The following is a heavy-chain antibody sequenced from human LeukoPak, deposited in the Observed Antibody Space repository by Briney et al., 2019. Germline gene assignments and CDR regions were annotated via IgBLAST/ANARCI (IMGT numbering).Heavy chain of an antibody. V-gene: IGHV1-18*01. CDR3: ARERSGGSLDY. CDR1: GYTFTSYG. CDR2: ISAYNGNT. D-gene: IGHD2-15*01. J-gene: IGHJ4*02. Sequence: ASVKVSCKASGYTFTSYGISWVRQAPGQGLEWMGWISAYNGNTNYAQKLQGRVTMTTDTSTSTAYIELRSLRSGDTAVYYCARERSGGSLDYWGQGTLVTVSS.